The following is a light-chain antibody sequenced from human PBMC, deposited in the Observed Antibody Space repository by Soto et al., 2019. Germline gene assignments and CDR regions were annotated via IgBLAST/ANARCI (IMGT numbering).Light chain of an antibody. CDR1: QSVSSSS. CDR3: QQYGSSPLYT. CDR2: GAS. V-gene: IGKV3-20*01. Sequence: EIVLTQSPGTLSLSPGERATLSCRASQSVSSSSLASYQQKPGQAPRLLIYGASSRATGIPDRFSGSGSGTDFTLTISRLEPEDFAVYYCQQYGSSPLYTFGQGTKLEIK. J-gene: IGKJ2*01.